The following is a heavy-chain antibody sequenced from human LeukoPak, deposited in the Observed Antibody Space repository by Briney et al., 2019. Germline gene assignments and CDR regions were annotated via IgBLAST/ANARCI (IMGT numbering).Heavy chain of an antibody. CDR3: ARAIFGVVPSRLYYYYYYMDV. J-gene: IGHJ6*03. Sequence: ASVKVSCKASGYTFTSYDINWVRQATGQGLEWMGWMNPNSDNTGYAQKFQGRVTITRNTSISTAYTELSSLRSEDTAVYYCARAIFGVVPSRLYYYYYYMDVWGKGTTVTVSS. D-gene: IGHD3-3*01. CDR2: MNPNSDNT. CDR1: GYTFTSYD. V-gene: IGHV1-8*03.